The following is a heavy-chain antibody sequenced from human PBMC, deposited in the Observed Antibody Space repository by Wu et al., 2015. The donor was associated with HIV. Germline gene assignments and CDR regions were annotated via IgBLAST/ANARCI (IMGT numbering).Heavy chain of an antibody. CDR1: AYRFIAEF. Sequence: QVQLVQSGAEVKKPGASVKVPCEASAYRFIAEFIHWVRQAPGQGLEWMGRINCNSGDTAYAQKFQGRVTMSRDTSIRTAYMELSRLRSDDTAMYYCAREWAVAGPLMSADEEYWYFDLWGRGTLATVSS. V-gene: IGHV1-2*02. J-gene: IGHJ2*01. D-gene: IGHD6-19*01. CDR3: AREWAVAGPLMSADEEYWYFDL. CDR2: INCNSGDT.